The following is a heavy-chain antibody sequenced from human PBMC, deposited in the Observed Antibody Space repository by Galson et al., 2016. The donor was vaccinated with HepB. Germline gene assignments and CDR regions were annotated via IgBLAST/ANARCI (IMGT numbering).Heavy chain of an antibody. D-gene: IGHD4-23*01. CDR1: GFTFSSST. CDR2: ISRGSGTI. J-gene: IGHJ6*02. V-gene: IGHV3-48*02. Sequence: SLRLSCAASGFTFSSSTLNWVRQSPGKGLEWVSYISRGSGTIYYADSVRGRFTVSRDNARNSLYLQMNSLRDEDTAVYYCATSDSGGDTFVDVWGQGTTVIVTS. CDR3: ATSDSGGDTFVDV.